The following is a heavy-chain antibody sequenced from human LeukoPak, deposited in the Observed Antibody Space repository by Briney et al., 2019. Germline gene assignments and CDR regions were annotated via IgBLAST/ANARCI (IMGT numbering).Heavy chain of an antibody. V-gene: IGHV3-11*01. CDR3: ARSGHWVSTSCYNIWKRTLYGMDV. D-gene: IGHD2-2*02. CDR1: GSPSSDLS. CDR2: FCTCGTPI. J-gene: IGHJ6*02. Sequence: PGESLCLSCAPSGSPSSDLSTSWIRLPPGKLRGWVASFCTCGTPIYYADSVEGRFTISKDNPKNPLYLQMNSLRGDDTADYHCARSGHWVSTSCYNIWKRTLYGMDVWGQGTTVTVSS.